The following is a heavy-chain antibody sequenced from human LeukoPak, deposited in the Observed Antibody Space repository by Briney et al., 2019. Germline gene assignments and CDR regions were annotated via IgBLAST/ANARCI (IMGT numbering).Heavy chain of an antibody. J-gene: IGHJ4*02. CDR2: ISNYGRDT. CDR3: AREVERYFYVWNY. Sequence: PGGSLRLSCVASGFTFNKFGMSWGRQAPGRGLEWFSSISNYGRDTYYADSVKGRFTISTDNSKNTLYLEMNSLRADDTAIYYCAREVERYFYVWNYWGQGTLLTVSS. CDR1: GFTFNKFG. D-gene: IGHD3/OR15-3a*01. V-gene: IGHV3-23*01.